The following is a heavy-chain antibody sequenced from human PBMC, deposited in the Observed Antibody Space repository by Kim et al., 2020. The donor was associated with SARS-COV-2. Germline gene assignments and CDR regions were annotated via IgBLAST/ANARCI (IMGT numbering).Heavy chain of an antibody. D-gene: IGHD2-2*01. Sequence: GGSLRLSCAASGFTFSSYGMHWVRQAPGKGLEWVAVISYDGSNKYYADSVKGRFTISRDNSKNTLYLQMNSLRAEDTAVYYCARCQYQLLWRAFDIWGQGTMVTVSS. J-gene: IGHJ3*02. CDR3: ARCQYQLLWRAFDI. CDR1: GFTFSSYG. CDR2: ISYDGSNK. V-gene: IGHV3-33*05.